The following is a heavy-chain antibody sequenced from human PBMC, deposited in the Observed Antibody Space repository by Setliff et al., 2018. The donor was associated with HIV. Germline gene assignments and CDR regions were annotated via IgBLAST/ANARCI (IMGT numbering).Heavy chain of an antibody. J-gene: IGHJ4*02. V-gene: IGHV4-61*02. CDR3: ARKGNWNYPYDY. Sequence: SETLSLTCTVSGGSISSGSYYWSWIRQPAGKGLEWIGRIYTSGSTNYNPSLKSRVTISVDTSKNQFSLKLSSVTAADTAVYYCARKGNWNYPYDYWGQGTLVTVSS. CDR2: IYTSGST. CDR1: GGSISSGSYY. D-gene: IGHD1-7*01.